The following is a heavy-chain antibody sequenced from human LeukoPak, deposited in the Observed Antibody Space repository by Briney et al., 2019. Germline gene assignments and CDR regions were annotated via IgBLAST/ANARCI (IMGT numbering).Heavy chain of an antibody. CDR3: ARGGQTVAGTRVYTYYYYMDV. CDR1: GFTFSSYS. D-gene: IGHD6-19*01. Sequence: GGSLRLSCAASGFTFSSYSMNWVRQAPGKGLEWVSSISSSSYIYYADSVKGRFTISRDNAKNSLYLQMNSLRAEDTAVYYCARGGQTVAGTRVYTYYYYMDVWGKGTTVTVSS. CDR2: ISSSSYI. V-gene: IGHV3-21*01. J-gene: IGHJ6*03.